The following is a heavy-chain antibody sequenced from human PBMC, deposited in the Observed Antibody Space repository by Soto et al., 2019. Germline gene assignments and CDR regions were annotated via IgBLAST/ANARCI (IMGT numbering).Heavy chain of an antibody. CDR1: GFAFSTFA. CDR3: AAHLYCSYDCTQSAFDN. Sequence: QVQLVESGGGVVQPGTSLRLSCAASGFAFSTFALHWVRQAPGKGLEWVSLVSNDGDRTYYAESVKCRFTITRDASSNTLYLQMHSLRPEYTAVDYCAAHLYCSYDCTQSAFDNGGQWTLVAVS. V-gene: IGHV3-30-3*01. CDR2: VSNDGDRT. J-gene: IGHJ3*02. D-gene: IGHD2-21*02.